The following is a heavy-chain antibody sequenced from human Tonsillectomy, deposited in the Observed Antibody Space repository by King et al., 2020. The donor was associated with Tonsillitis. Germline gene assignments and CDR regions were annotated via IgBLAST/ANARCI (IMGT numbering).Heavy chain of an antibody. Sequence: VQLVESGGALVQPGGSLRLSCAASGFTFTSYAMSWVRQAPGKGLEWVSTISSSVGRTYYADSVKGRLTISRDNSKNTLYLQVSSLRAEDTAVYFCAKGADYYDSSAYFFDYWGQGTLVTVSS. CDR3: AKGADYYDSSAYFFDY. CDR2: ISSSVGRT. D-gene: IGHD3-22*01. V-gene: IGHV3-23*04. J-gene: IGHJ4*02. CDR1: GFTFTSYA.